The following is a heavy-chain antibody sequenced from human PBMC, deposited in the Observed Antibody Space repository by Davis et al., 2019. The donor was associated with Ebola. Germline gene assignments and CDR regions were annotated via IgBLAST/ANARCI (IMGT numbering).Heavy chain of an antibody. Sequence: ASVKVSCKASGYTFTSYYMHWVRQAPGQGLEWMGIINPSGGSTSYAQKFQGRVTITRDTSASTAYMELSSLRSEDTAVYYCARNPFRYDFWSGSSNWFDPWGQGTLVTVSS. CDR1: GYTFTSYY. CDR2: INPSGGST. CDR3: ARNPFRYDFWSGSSNWFDP. D-gene: IGHD3-3*01. V-gene: IGHV1-46*01. J-gene: IGHJ5*02.